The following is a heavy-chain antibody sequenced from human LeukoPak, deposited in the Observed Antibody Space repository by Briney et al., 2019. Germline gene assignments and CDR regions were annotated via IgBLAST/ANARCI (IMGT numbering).Heavy chain of an antibody. Sequence: SETLSLTCTASGGSISSGGYYWSWIRQPPGKGLEWIGYIYHSGSTYYNPSLKSRVTISVDRSKNQFSLKLSSVTAADTAVYYCARGRGYCSSTSCHPRFQYYFDYWGQGTLVTVSS. CDR3: ARGRGYCSSTSCHPRFQYYFDY. V-gene: IGHV4-30-2*01. D-gene: IGHD2-2*01. CDR2: IYHSGST. CDR1: GGSISSGGYY. J-gene: IGHJ4*02.